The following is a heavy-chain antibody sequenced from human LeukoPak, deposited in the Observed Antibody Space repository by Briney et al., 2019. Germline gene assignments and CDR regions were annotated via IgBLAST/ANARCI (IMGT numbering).Heavy chain of an antibody. Sequence: NPSETLSLTCAVYGGSFSGYYWSWIRQPPGKGLEWIGEINHSGSTNYNPSLKSRVTISVDTSKNQFSLKLSSVTAADTAVYYCAREETSGWTFDYWGQGTLVTVSS. CDR3: AREETSGWTFDY. D-gene: IGHD6-19*01. CDR1: GGSFSGYY. J-gene: IGHJ4*02. V-gene: IGHV4-34*01. CDR2: INHSGST.